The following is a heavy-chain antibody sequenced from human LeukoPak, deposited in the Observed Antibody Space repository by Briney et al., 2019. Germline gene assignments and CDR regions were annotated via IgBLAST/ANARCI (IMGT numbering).Heavy chain of an antibody. V-gene: IGHV1-69*05. J-gene: IGHJ5*02. CDR3: ARGPEELLLWFGEPNWFDP. CDR2: IIPIFGTA. D-gene: IGHD3-10*01. Sequence: GASVKVSCKASGGTFSSYAISWVRQAPGQGLEWMGGIIPIFGTANYAQKFQGRVTITTDESTSTAYMELSSLRSEDTAVYYCARGPEELLLWFGEPNWFDPWGQGTLVTVSS. CDR1: GGTFSSYA.